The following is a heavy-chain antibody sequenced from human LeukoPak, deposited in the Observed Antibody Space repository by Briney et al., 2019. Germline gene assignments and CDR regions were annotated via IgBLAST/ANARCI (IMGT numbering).Heavy chain of an antibody. D-gene: IGHD3-3*01. V-gene: IGHV3-23*01. Sequence: GGSLRLSCAASGFTFTSYAMSWVRQAPGKGLEWVSTVSGGGGSTYYADSVRGRFTVSRDNSKNTLYLQMNILRAEDTALYYCATALRFLEWYPYWGQGTLVTVSS. CDR3: ATALRFLEWYPY. CDR2: VSGGGGST. CDR1: GFTFTSYA. J-gene: IGHJ4*02.